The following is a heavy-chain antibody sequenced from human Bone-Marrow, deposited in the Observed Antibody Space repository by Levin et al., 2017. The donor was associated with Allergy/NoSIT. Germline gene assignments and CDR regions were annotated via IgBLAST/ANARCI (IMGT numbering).Heavy chain of an antibody. V-gene: IGHV3-7*01. J-gene: IGHJ2*01. CDR1: GFTFSSHY. CDR2: IKQDGIEK. CDR3: ARDENYGVSGSYFDL. Sequence: GGSLRLSCAATGFTFSSHYMSWVRQAPGKGLEWLPNIKQDGIEKTYVDSVKGRFTISRDNTKNSLYLQLNSLRAEDTAIYFCARDENYGVSGSYFDLWGRGTLVTVSS. D-gene: IGHD4-17*01.